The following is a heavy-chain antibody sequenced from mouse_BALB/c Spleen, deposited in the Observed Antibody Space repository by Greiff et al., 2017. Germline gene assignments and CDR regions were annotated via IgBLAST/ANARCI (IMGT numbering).Heavy chain of an antibody. CDR3: ASPYYYGSSYPFAY. V-gene: IGHV5-12-2*01. CDR1: GFTFSSYT. Sequence: EVHLVESGGGLVKPGGSLKLSCAASGFTFSSYTMSWVRQTPEKRLEWVAYISNGGGSTYYPDTVKGRFTISRDNAKNTLYLQMSSLKSEDTAMYYCASPYYYGSSYPFAYWGQGTLVTVSA. CDR2: ISNGGGST. D-gene: IGHD1-1*01. J-gene: IGHJ3*01.